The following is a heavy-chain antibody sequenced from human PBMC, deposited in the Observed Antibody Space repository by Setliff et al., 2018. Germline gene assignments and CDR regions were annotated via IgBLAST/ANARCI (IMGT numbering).Heavy chain of an antibody. V-gene: IGHV1-3*01. J-gene: IGHJ4*02. CDR1: GYTFTSYA. Sequence: GASVKVSCKASGYTFTSYAMHWVRQAPGQRLEWMGWINAGNGNTKYSQKFQGRVTITRDTSASTAYMELSSLRSEDTAVYYCVRGPGPSVVVAMPFDRWGQGTLVTVSS. CDR2: INAGNGNT. D-gene: IGHD5-12*01. CDR3: VRGPGPSVVVAMPFDR.